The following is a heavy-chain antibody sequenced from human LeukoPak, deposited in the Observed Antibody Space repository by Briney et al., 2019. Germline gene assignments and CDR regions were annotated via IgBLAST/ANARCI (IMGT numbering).Heavy chain of an antibody. CDR1: GFTFSSYW. Sequence: GGSLRLSCAASGFTFSSYWMHWVRQAPGKGLVWVSRISDDGGHTFYADSVKGRFAMSRDNAKNTLYLQMNSLRAEDTAVYYCAREGPDGENYFDYWGQGTLVTVSS. V-gene: IGHV3-74*01. J-gene: IGHJ4*02. CDR3: AREGPDGENYFDY. CDR2: ISDDGGHT. D-gene: IGHD5-24*01.